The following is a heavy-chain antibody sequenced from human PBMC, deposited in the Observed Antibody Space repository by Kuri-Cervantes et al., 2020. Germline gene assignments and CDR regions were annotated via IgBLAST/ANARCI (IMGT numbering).Heavy chain of an antibody. V-gene: IGHV3-21*01. Sequence: GGSLRLSCAASGFTFSSYSMNWVRQAPGKGLEWVSSISSSSSYIYYADSVKGRFTISRDNAKNSLYLQMNSLRAEDTAVYYCARAGITMIVVVDWGQGTLVTVSS. CDR1: GFTFSSYS. J-gene: IGHJ4*02. CDR3: ARAGITMIVVVD. CDR2: ISSSSSYI. D-gene: IGHD3-22*01.